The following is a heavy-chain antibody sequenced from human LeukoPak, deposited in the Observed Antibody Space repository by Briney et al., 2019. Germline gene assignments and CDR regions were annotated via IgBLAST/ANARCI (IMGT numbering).Heavy chain of an antibody. Sequence: ASVKVSCKASGGIFSRFAINWVRQAPGQGLEWMGAMIPVFGKTDYGQNFQGRVTITADKSTRTAYMEMSSLRSEDTAVYYCATGFFETGGWNHYYYYMDVWGKGTTVTVSS. CDR3: ATGFFETGGWNHYYYYMDV. V-gene: IGHV1-69*06. CDR2: MIPVFGKT. J-gene: IGHJ6*03. D-gene: IGHD2-8*02. CDR1: GGIFSRFA.